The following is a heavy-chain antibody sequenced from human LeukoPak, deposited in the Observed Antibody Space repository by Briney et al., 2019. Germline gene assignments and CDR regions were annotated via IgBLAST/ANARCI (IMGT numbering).Heavy chain of an antibody. CDR2: IRSKAYGGTT. Sequence: PGRSLRLSCTASGFTFGDYAMSSVRQAPGKGLGWVGFIRSKAYGGTTEYAASVKGRFTISRDDSKSIAYLQMNSLKTEDRAVYYCTSLWYCSSTSCSGFDYWGQGTLVTVSS. CDR1: GFTFGDYA. V-gene: IGHV3-49*04. CDR3: TSLWYCSSTSCSGFDY. J-gene: IGHJ4*02. D-gene: IGHD2-2*01.